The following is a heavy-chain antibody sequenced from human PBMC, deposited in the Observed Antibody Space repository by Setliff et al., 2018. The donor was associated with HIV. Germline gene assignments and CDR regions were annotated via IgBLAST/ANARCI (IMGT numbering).Heavy chain of an antibody. J-gene: IGHJ4*02. CDR2: SYSDGSKT. CDR1: GFSFSSYA. Sequence: GSLRLSCVASGFSFSSYAMSWVRQAPGKGLEWVSLSYSDGSKTYYADSVKGRFTVSRDNSKNTLYLQMNILGPEDTALYYCAKDMWTEVTGTCDHWGQGTPVTVSS. CDR3: AKDMWTEVTGTCDH. D-gene: IGHD6-19*01. V-gene: IGHV3-23*03.